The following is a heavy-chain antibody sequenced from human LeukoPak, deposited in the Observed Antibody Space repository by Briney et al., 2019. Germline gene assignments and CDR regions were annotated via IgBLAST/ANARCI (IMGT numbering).Heavy chain of an antibody. V-gene: IGHV3-11*06. CDR1: GFTFSDYY. J-gene: IGHJ4*02. Sequence: GGSLRLSCAASGFTFSDYYMTWIRQAPGKGLEWVSYISSSSSYTNYADSVKGRFTISRDNAKNSLYLQMNSLRAEDTAVYCCARVRYCSSTSCEGPYYFDYWGQGTLVTVSS. CDR2: ISSSSSYT. CDR3: ARVRYCSSTSCEGPYYFDY. D-gene: IGHD2-2*01.